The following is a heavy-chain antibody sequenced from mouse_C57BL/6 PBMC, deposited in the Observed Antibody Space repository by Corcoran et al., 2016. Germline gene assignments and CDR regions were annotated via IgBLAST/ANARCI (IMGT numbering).Heavy chain of an antibody. D-gene: IGHD2-4*01. CDR2: INPNNGGT. J-gene: IGHJ4*01. V-gene: IGHV1-18*01. CDR1: GYTFTDYN. Sequence: EVQLQQSGPELVKPGASVKIPCKASGYTFTDYNMDWVKQSHGKSLEWIGDINPNNGGTIYNQKFKGKATLTVDKSSSTAYMELRSLTSEDTAVYYCARFYDYAHYYAMDYWGQGTSVTVSS. CDR3: ARFYDYAHYYAMDY.